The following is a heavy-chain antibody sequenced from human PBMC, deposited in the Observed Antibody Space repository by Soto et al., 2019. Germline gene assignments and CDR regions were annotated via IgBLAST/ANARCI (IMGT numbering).Heavy chain of an antibody. Sequence: QLQLQESGPGLVKPSETLSLTCTVSGGSISSSSYYWGWIRQPPGKGLEWIGSIYYSGSTYYNPSLKSRVTLSVDTSKNQFSLKLSSVTAADTAVYYCASGTYVWGSDPNWYFDLWGRGTLVTVSS. V-gene: IGHV4-39*01. CDR1: GGSISSSSYY. CDR3: ASGTYVWGSDPNWYFDL. CDR2: IYYSGST. J-gene: IGHJ2*01. D-gene: IGHD3-16*02.